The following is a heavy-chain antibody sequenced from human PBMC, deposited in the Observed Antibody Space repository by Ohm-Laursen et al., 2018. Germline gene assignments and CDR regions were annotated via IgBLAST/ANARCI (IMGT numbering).Heavy chain of an antibody. CDR2: ISAGGGNT. J-gene: IGHJ4*02. V-gene: IGHV3-23*01. CDR3: ARDARDALRLLEIDY. D-gene: IGHD3-3*01. CDR1: GFTFNTYA. Sequence: SLRLSCTASGFTFNTYAMHWVRQAPGKGLEWVSAISAGGGNTYYADSVKGRFTISRDNSKNTLYLQMNSLRAEDTAVYYCARDARDALRLLEIDYWGQGTLVTVSS.